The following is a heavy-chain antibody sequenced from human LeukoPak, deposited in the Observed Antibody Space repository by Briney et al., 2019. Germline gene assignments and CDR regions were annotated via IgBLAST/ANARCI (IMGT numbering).Heavy chain of an antibody. D-gene: IGHD3-3*01. V-gene: IGHV1-46*01. Sequence: GASVKVSCKASGYTFTSYYMHWVRQAPGQGLEWMGIINPSGGSTSYAQKFQGRVTMTRDTSTSTVYMELSSLRSEDTAVYYCARVPSRREWLDYYYYYMDVWGKGTTVTVSS. CDR2: INPSGGST. J-gene: IGHJ6*03. CDR3: ARVPSRREWLDYYYYYMDV. CDR1: GYTFTSYY.